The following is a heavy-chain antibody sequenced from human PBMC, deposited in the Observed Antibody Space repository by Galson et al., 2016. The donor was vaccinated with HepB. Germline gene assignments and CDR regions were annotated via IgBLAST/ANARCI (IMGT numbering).Heavy chain of an antibody. CDR3: ARHRTVAGTRDATFDY. V-gene: IGHV3-20*04. D-gene: IGHD6-19*01. CDR1: GFTFDDYA. J-gene: IGHJ4*02. CDR2: INWNGGST. Sequence: SLRLSCAASGFTFDDYAMSWVRQAPGKGLEWVAGINWNGGSTPYADTVRGRFTISRDNTKNSLYLQMNSLRAEDTALYYCARHRTVAGTRDATFDYWGQGTLVTASS.